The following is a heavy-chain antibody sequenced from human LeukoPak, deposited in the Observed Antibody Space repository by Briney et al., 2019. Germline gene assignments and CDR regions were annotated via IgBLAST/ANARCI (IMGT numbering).Heavy chain of an antibody. D-gene: IGHD4/OR15-4a*01. CDR3: ARRAGAYSHPYDW. CDR1: GFTVSSNS. Sequence: GGSLRLSCTVSGFTVSSNSMSSVRQAPGKGLEWVSFIYSDNTHYSASVKGRFTISRDNSKNTLYLQMNSLRAEDTAVYYCARRAGAYSHPYDWWGQGTLVTVSS. J-gene: IGHJ4*02. CDR2: IYSDNT. V-gene: IGHV3-53*01.